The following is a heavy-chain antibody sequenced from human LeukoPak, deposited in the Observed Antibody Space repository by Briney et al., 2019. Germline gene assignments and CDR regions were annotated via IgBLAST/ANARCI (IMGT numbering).Heavy chain of an antibody. CDR1: GFTVSSNY. J-gene: IGHJ3*02. CDR2: IYSGDST. Sequence: GGSLRLSCAASGFTVSSNYMSWVRQAPGKGLEWVPVIYSGDSTFYADSVKGRFTISRDNSKDTLYLQMNSLRAEDTAVYYCARALGDAFDIWGQGTMVTVSS. D-gene: IGHD3-16*01. CDR3: ARALGDAFDI. V-gene: IGHV3-53*01.